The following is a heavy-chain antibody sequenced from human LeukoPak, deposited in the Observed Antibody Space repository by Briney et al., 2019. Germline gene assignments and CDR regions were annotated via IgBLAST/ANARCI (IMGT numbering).Heavy chain of an antibody. Sequence: GGSLRLSCAASGFTVSSNYMSWVRQAPGKGLEWVSVIYSGGSTYYADSVKGRFTISRDNSKNTLYLQMNSLRAEDTAVYYCAKDRYCSSTSCYLGAGGDDAFDIWGQGTMVTVSS. CDR2: IYSGGST. D-gene: IGHD2-2*01. CDR3: AKDRYCSSTSCYLGAGGDDAFDI. V-gene: IGHV3-66*01. CDR1: GFTVSSNY. J-gene: IGHJ3*02.